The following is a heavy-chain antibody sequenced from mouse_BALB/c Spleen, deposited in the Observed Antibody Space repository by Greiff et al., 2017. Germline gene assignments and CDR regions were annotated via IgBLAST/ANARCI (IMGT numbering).Heavy chain of an antibody. D-gene: IGHD1-1*01. CDR1: GFSLTSYG. CDR3: ARGDGSRGD. CDR2: IWSGGST. V-gene: IGHV2-4-1*01. Sequence: VQLQQSGPGLVQPSQSLSITCTVSGFSLTSYGVHWVRQSPGKGLEWLGVIWSGGSTDYNSALKSRLSISKDNSKSQVFLKMNSLQTDDTAMYYCARGDGSRGDWGQGTLVTVSA. J-gene: IGHJ3*01.